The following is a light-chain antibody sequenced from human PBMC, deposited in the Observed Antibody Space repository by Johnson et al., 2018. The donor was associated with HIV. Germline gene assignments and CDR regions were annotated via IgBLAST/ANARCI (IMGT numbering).Light chain of an antibody. CDR1: SSNIGNNY. Sequence: QLVLTQPPSVSAAPGQKVTISCSGSSSNIGNNYVSWYQQLPGTAPKLLIYDNNKRPSGIPDRFSGSKSGTSATLGITGLQTGDEADYYCGTWNSSLSVQNYVFGTGTKVTVV. CDR3: GTWNSSLSVQNYV. J-gene: IGLJ1*01. CDR2: DNN. V-gene: IGLV1-51*01.